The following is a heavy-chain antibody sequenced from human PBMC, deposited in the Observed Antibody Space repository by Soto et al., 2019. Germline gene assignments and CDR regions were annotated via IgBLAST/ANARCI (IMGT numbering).Heavy chain of an antibody. V-gene: IGHV3-21*01. CDR2: ISSNGGSA. D-gene: IGHD3-22*01. J-gene: IGHJ1*01. CDR3: AREDYDSSGYYPTPEYFQH. Sequence: PGGSLRLSCAAAGFTFRNYAMNWVRQAPGKGLELVSSISSNGGSAYYADSVKGRFTISRDNAKNSLYLQMNSLRAEDTAVYSCAREDYDSSGYYPTPEYFQHWGQGTLVTVSS. CDR1: GFTFRNYA.